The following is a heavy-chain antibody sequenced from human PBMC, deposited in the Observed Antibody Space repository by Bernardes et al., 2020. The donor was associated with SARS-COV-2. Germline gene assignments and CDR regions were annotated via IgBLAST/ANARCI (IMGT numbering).Heavy chain of an antibody. V-gene: IGHV1-18*04. CDR3: ARGDWVATGIPGRFDN. CDR2: ISPYNDNT. D-gene: IGHD1-1*01. CDR1: GYTFTTYG. J-gene: IGHJ4*02. Sequence: ASVKVSCKTSGYTFTTYGISWVRQVPGQGLDRMGWISPYNDNTRYAENFQGRVTMTTDTSTSTAYMELRGLRPDYTAVYYCARGDWVATGIPGRFDNWGQGTLVTVSS.